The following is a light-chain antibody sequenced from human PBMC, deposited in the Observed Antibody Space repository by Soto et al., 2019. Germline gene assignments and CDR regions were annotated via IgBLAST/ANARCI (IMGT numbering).Light chain of an antibody. CDR1: QTISSW. CDR2: KAS. V-gene: IGKV1-5*03. Sequence: DIQMTQSPSTLSGSVGDRVTITCRASQTISSWLAWYQQKPGKAPKLLIYKASTLKSGVPSRFGGSGFGTEFTLTISSLQPDDFATYYCQQYNSDVFTFGPGTKVDI. J-gene: IGKJ3*01. CDR3: QQYNSDVFT.